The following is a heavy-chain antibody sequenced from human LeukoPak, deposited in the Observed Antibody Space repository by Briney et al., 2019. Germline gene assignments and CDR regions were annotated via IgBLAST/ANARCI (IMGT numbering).Heavy chain of an antibody. CDR3: ARDLYDCSGGSCYFKGLWAFDI. CDR2: IIPIFGTA. CDR1: GGTFSSYA. Sequence: GASVKVSCKASGGTFSSYAISWVRQAPGQGLEWMGGIIPIFGTANYAQKLQGRVTMTTDTSTSTAYMELRSLRSDDTAVYYCARDLYDCSGGSCYFKGLWAFDIWGQGTMVTVSS. D-gene: IGHD2-15*01. V-gene: IGHV1-69*05. J-gene: IGHJ3*02.